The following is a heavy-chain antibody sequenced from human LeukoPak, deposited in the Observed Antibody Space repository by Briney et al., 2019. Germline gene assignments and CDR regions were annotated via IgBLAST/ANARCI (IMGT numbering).Heavy chain of an antibody. CDR2: IKSKTDDETT. Sequence: PGGSLRLSCAASGFTFTNAWMSWVRQAPGKGLEWVGRIKSKTDDETTDYAAPVKGRFTISRDDSKNTVYLQMNSLKTEDTAVYYCGVGSGRTDFDYWGQGTLVTVSS. CDR3: GVGSGRTDFDY. J-gene: IGHJ4*02. D-gene: IGHD3-10*01. V-gene: IGHV3-15*01. CDR1: GFTFTNAW.